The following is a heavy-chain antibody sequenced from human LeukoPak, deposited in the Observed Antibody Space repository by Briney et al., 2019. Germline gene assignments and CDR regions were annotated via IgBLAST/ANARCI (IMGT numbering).Heavy chain of an antibody. CDR2: IYYSGST. CDR1: GGSMSGYF. D-gene: IGHD6-13*01. Sequence: SETLSLTCTVSGGSMSGYFWSWIRQPPGKGLGWIGYIYYSGSTNYNPSLKSRVTISVDTSKNQFSLKLSSVTAADTAVYYCARSITSSWYGDFQHWGQGTLVTVSS. V-gene: IGHV4-59*01. J-gene: IGHJ1*01. CDR3: ARSITSSWYGDFQH.